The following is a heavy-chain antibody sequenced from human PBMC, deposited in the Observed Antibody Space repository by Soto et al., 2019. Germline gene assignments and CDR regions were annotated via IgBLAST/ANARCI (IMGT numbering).Heavy chain of an antibody. CDR1: GFTFRTYW. J-gene: IGHJ4*02. V-gene: IGHV3-7*01. CDR3: ATSLI. CDR2: IKGDGSEK. Sequence: EVQLVESGGGLVQPGGSLRLSCTASGFTFRTYWMNWVRQAPGKGLEWGASIKGDGSEKYYVDPVKGRFSISRDNARNSLYLQMNSLRAEDTAVYYCATSLIRGQGALVTVSS. D-gene: IGHD6-6*01.